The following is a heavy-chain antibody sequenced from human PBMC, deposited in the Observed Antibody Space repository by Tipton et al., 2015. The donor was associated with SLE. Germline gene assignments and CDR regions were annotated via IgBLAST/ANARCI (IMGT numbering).Heavy chain of an antibody. CDR2: IYYSGAT. J-gene: IGHJ2*01. Sequence: LRLSCTVSSGSISDSSLFWGWIRHPPGKGLEWIATIYYSGATYYNPSLKSRVTVSVDTSKNQFSLKLRSVTAADTAVYYCARVGSIIVVPAAMVDWYFDLWGRGTLVTVSS. CDR3: ARVGSIIVVPAAMVDWYFDL. CDR1: SGSISDSSLF. D-gene: IGHD2-2*01. V-gene: IGHV4-39*07.